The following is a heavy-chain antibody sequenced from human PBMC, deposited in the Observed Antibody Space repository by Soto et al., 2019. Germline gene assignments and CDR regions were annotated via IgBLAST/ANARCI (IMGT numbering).Heavy chain of an antibody. J-gene: IGHJ6*02. D-gene: IGHD3-10*01. CDR2: ISSSGSTI. V-gene: IGHV3-11*01. CDR3: ARDYGSGSYGYYYYGMDV. CDR1: GFTFSYYY. Sequence: PGGSLRLSWAASGFTFSYYYMSWIRQAPGKGLEWVSYISSSGSTIYYADSVKGRFTISRDNAKNSLYLQMNSLRAEDTAVYYCARDYGSGSYGYYYYGMDVWGQGTTVTVSS.